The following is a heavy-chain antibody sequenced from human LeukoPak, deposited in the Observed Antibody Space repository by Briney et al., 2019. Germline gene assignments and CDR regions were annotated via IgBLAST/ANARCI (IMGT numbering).Heavy chain of an antibody. Sequence: SETLSLTCTVSGGSMSSYYWTWIRQPPGKELEWIGYIYYTGNTNYNPSLKSRVTISADTSKNQFSLKLNSVTAADTAVYYCARRARATVRGDYFDYWGQGTLVTVYS. D-gene: IGHD3-10*01. CDR2: IYYTGNT. CDR1: GGSMSSYY. J-gene: IGHJ4*02. CDR3: ARRARATVRGDYFDY. V-gene: IGHV4-59*08.